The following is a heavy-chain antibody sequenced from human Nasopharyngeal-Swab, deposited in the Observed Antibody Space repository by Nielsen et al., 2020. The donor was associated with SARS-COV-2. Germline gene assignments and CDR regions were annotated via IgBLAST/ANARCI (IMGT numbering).Heavy chain of an antibody. CDR2: IKQSGSGQ. CDR3: ARSCSTTSCPRGFDY. J-gene: IGHJ4*02. CDR1: GFTFSSYW. V-gene: IGHV3-7*01. D-gene: IGHD2-2*01. Sequence: GESLKISCAASGFTFSSYWMSWVRQAPGKGLEWVAHIKQSGSGQYYVDSVKGRFTISRDNAKNSLSLQMNSLRAEDTAVYYCARSCSTTSCPRGFDYWCQGTLVTVSS.